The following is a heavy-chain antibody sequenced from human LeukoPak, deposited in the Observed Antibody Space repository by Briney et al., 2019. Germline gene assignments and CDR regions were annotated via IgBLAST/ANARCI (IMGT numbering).Heavy chain of an antibody. CDR1: GFTFSSYG. CDR3: AKDMDSYDSSGYLMHFDY. D-gene: IGHD3-22*01. J-gene: IGHJ4*02. Sequence: PGGSLRLSCAASGFTFSSYGMHWVRQAPGKGLEWVAFIRYDGSNKYYADSVKGRFTISRDNSKNTLYLQMNSLRAEDTAVYYCAKDMDSYDSSGYLMHFDYWGQGTLVTVSS. V-gene: IGHV3-30*02. CDR2: IRYDGSNK.